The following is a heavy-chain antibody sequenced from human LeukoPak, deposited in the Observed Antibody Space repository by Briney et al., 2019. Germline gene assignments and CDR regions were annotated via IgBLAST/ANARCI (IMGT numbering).Heavy chain of an antibody. J-gene: IGHJ4*02. CDR3: AKGAVIDH. CDR2: MTGPADTT. Sequence: GGSLRLSCAASGFNFNNFAMSWVRPAPGKGPEWLSAMTGPADTTYYAESVKGRLTVSRDYSKSMVYLQMNSLRVEDTAIYYCAKGAVIDHWGQGTLVTVSS. CDR1: GFNFNNFA. V-gene: IGHV3-23*01.